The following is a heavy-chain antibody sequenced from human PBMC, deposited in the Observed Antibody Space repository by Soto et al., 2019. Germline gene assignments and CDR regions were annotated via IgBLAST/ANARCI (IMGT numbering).Heavy chain of an antibody. Sequence: PSETLSLTCTVSGGSISSGGYYWSWIRQHPGKGLEWIGYIYYSGSTYYNPSLKSRVTISVDTSKNQFSLKLSSVTAADTAVYYCARAWPRSGYFGYFDYWGQGTLVTVSS. CDR2: IYYSGST. D-gene: IGHD3-3*01. J-gene: IGHJ4*02. CDR3: ARAWPRSGYFGYFDY. V-gene: IGHV4-31*03. CDR1: GGSISSGGYY.